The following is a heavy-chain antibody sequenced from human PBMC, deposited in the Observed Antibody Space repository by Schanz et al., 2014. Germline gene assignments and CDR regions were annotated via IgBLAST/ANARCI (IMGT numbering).Heavy chain of an antibody. V-gene: IGHV3-23*04. D-gene: IGHD3-10*01. Sequence: EVQLVESGGGLVKPGGSLRLSCATSGFTLNNAWMNWVRQAPGKGLEWVSAISGGGGTTYYADSVKGRFTISRDNSKSTLYLQMNSLRAEDTAVYYCAKGRFGELSAFDIWGPGTMVTVSS. J-gene: IGHJ3*02. CDR2: ISGGGGTT. CDR1: GFTLNNAW. CDR3: AKGRFGELSAFDI.